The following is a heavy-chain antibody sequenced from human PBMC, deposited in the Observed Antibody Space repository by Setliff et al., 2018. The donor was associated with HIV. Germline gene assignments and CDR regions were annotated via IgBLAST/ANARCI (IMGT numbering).Heavy chain of an antibody. CDR2: INHRGRT. CDR3: ARVSSTYWYSIPRDYYYHMDV. J-gene: IGHJ6*03. D-gene: IGHD2-8*02. Sequence: PSETLSLTCAVYGGSFSDNYWSWIRQPPGKGLEWIGEINHRGRTNQSPSLGSRITISIDTSKNQFSLKLRSVTAADTAVYYCARVSSTYWYSIPRDYYYHMDVWGKGTTVTV. V-gene: IGHV4-34*01. CDR1: GGSFSDNY.